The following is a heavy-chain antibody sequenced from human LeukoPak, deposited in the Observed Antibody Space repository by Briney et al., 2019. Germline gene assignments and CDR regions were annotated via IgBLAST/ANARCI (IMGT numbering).Heavy chain of an antibody. D-gene: IGHD6-13*01. CDR3: ARAAAANEDYYYYMDV. CDR1: GFTFSDYY. J-gene: IGHJ6*03. CDR2: ISSSGSTI. Sequence: KPGGSLRLSCAASGFTFSDYYMSWIRQAPGKGLEWVSYISSSGSTIYYADSVKGRFTISRDNSKNTLYLQMNSLRAEDTAVYYCARAAAANEDYYYYMDVWGKGTTVTVSS. V-gene: IGHV3-11*04.